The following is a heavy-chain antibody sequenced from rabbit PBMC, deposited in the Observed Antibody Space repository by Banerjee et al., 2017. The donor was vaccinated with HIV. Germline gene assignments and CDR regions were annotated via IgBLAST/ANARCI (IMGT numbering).Heavy chain of an antibody. Sequence: QEQLVESGGDLVKPGASLTLTCTASGFSFSSNVVCWVRQAPGKGLEWIGCIYTGDDSTYYASWAKGRFTISKTSSTTVTLQMTSLTAADTATYLCARSGYGLNLWGQGTLVTVS. CDR1: GFSFSSNV. D-gene: IGHD1-1*01. J-gene: IGHJ3*01. CDR2: IYTGDDST. V-gene: IGHV1S45*01. CDR3: ARSGYGLNL.